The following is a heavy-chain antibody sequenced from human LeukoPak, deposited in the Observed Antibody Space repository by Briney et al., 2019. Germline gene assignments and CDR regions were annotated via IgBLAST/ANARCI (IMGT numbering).Heavy chain of an antibody. CDR1: GGSFSGYY. CDR3: AMDYYYDSSGADFQH. D-gene: IGHD3-22*01. CDR2: INHSGST. J-gene: IGHJ1*01. Sequence: SETLSLTCAVYGGSFSGYYWSWIRQPPGKGLEWIGEINHSGSTNYNPSLKSRVTISVDTSKNQLSLKLSSVTAADTAVYYCAMDYYYDSSGADFQHWGQGTLVTVSS. V-gene: IGHV4-34*01.